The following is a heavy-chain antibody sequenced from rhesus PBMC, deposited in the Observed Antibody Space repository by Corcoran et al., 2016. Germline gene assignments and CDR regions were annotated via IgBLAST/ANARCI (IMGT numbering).Heavy chain of an antibody. D-gene: IGHD6-19*01. Sequence: EVQLVESGGGAVQPGGSLRLSCAASGFTLDDYALNWVLPAPGKGLEWVSGISWDGGRTGYADSVKGRFSISRDNAKNSLYLQMDRLRAEDTALYYCAKDMMIAADTYWGQGLRVTVSS. CDR3: AKDMMIAADTY. CDR2: ISWDGGRT. J-gene: IGHJ3*01. V-gene: IGHV3-201*01. CDR1: GFTLDDYA.